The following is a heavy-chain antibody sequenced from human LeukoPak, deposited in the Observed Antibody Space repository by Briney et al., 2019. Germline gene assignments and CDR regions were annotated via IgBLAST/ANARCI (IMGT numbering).Heavy chain of an antibody. D-gene: IGHD2-8*02. V-gene: IGHV1-2*02. J-gene: IGHJ6*02. CDR1: GYTFTGYY. Sequence: ASVEVSCKASGYTFTGYYMHWVRQAPGQGLEWMGWINPNSGGTNYAQKFQGRVTMTRDTSISTAYMELSRLRSDDTAVYYCARVDTRGTDYGMDVWGQGTTVTVSS. CDR3: ARVDTRGTDYGMDV. CDR2: INPNSGGT.